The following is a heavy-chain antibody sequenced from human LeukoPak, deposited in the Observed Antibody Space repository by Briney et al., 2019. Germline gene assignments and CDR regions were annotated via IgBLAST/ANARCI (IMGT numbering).Heavy chain of an antibody. CDR2: VYYSGST. Sequence: SETLSLTCTVSGDSISSSSYYWGWIRQPPGKGLEWIGTVYYSGSTYYNPSLKSRVTISVDRSKNQFSLKLSSVTAADTAVYYCARQTGSNYWYFDLWGRGTLVTVSS. CDR3: ARQTGSNYWYFDL. J-gene: IGHJ2*01. CDR1: GDSISSSSYY. V-gene: IGHV4-39*07.